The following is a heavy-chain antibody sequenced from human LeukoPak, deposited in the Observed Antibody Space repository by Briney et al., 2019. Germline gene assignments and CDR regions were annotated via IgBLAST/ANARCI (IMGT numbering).Heavy chain of an antibody. J-gene: IGHJ4*02. CDR3: ARDLSLTFYFDY. D-gene: IGHD1-14*01. V-gene: IGHV4-30-4*01. Sequence: SETLSLTCTVSGGSISSGDYYWSWIRQPPGKGLEWIGYIYYSGSTYYNPSLKSRVTISVDTSKNQFSLKLSSVTAADTAVYYCARDLSLTFYFDYWGQGALVTVSS. CDR2: IYYSGST. CDR1: GGSISSGDYY.